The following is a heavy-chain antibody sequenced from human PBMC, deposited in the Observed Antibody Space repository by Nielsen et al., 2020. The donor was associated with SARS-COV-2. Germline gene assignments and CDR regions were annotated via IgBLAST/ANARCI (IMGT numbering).Heavy chain of an antibody. CDR1: GFTFSSYS. CDR2: ISSSSSYI. D-gene: IGHD3-3*01. J-gene: IGHJ6*02. CDR3: AKDLAITIFGVGTPLPYGGMDV. V-gene: IGHV3-21*04. Sequence: GGSLRLSCAASGFTFSSYSMNWVRQAPGKGLEWVSSISSSSSYIYYADSVKGRFTISRDNSKNTLYLQMNSLRAEDTAVYYCAKDLAITIFGVGTPLPYGGMDVWGQGTTVTVSS.